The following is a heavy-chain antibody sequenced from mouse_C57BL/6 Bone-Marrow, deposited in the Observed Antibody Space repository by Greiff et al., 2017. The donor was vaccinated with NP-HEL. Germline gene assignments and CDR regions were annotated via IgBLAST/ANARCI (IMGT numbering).Heavy chain of an antibody. Sequence: QVQLQQSGPELVKPGASVKISCKASGYAFSSSWMNWVKQRPGKGLEWIGRIYPGDGDTNYNGKFKGKATLTADKSSSTAYMQLSSLTSEDSAVYSCASPYGNYVDYWGQGTTLTVSS. J-gene: IGHJ2*01. CDR1: GYAFSSSW. V-gene: IGHV1-82*01. D-gene: IGHD2-10*02. CDR3: ASPYGNYVDY. CDR2: IYPGDGDT.